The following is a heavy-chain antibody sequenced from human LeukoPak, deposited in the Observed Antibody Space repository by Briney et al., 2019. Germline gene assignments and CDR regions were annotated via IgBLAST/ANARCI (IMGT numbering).Heavy chain of an antibody. V-gene: IGHV3-23*01. CDR1: GFTFSSYA. J-gene: IGHJ4*02. Sequence: GGSLRLSCAVSGFTFSSYAMSWVRQAPGKGLEWVSAISGSGDSTYYADSVKGRFTFSRDNSKNTLYLQMNSLRAEDTAVYYCAKMGSYSSGWQQFDFWGQGTLVTVSS. D-gene: IGHD6-19*01. CDR2: ISGSGDST. CDR3: AKMGSYSSGWQQFDF.